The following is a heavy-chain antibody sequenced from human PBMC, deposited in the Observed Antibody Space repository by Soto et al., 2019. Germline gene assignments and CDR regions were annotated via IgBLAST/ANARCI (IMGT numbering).Heavy chain of an antibody. CDR3: ARGSNHCSGGSCYSDWVDP. V-gene: IGHV1-69*13. D-gene: IGHD2-15*01. J-gene: IGHJ5*02. CDR2: IIPIFGTA. Sequence: SVKVSCKASGGTFSSYAISWVRQAPGQGLEWMGGIIPIFGTANYAQKFQGRVTITADESTSTAYMELSSLRSEDTAVYYCARGSNHCSGGSCYSDWVDPWGQGTPVTVSS. CDR1: GGTFSSYA.